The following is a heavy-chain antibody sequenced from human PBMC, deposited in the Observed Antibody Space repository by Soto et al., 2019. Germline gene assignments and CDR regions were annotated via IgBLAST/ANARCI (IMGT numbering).Heavy chain of an antibody. V-gene: IGHV4-39*01. CDR2: IFYSGST. Sequence: SETLSLTCTVSGGSVSSGSYYWGWIRQPPGKGLEWIGSIFYSGSTYYNPSLKSRVTISVDTSKNQFSLKLSSVTAADTAVYYCARRGSSRQIYHYGMDVRGPGTTVTVSS. CDR3: ARRGSSRQIYHYGMDV. D-gene: IGHD6-13*01. J-gene: IGHJ6*02. CDR1: GGSVSSGSYY.